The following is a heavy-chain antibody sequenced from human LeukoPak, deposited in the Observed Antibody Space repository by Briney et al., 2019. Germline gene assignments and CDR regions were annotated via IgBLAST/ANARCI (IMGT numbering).Heavy chain of an antibody. J-gene: IGHJ5*02. CDR2: INAGNGDT. D-gene: IGHD6-13*01. CDR3: ARDRVSASPGIAGGNWFDP. CDR1: GYTFTNYA. V-gene: IGHV1-3*03. Sequence: ASVKVSCKASGYTFTNYAMHWVRQAPGQRLEWMGWINAGNGDTKYSQEFQGRVTITRDTSASTAYMELSSLRSEDMAVYYCARDRVSASPGIAGGNWFDPWGQGTLVTVSS.